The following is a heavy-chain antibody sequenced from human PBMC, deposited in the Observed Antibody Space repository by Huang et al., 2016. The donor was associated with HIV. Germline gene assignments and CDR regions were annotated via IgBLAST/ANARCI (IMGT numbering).Heavy chain of an antibody. CDR2: FDPEMGET. CDR1: EYTRTELS. CDR3: ATGFDVFFDF. Sequence: QVQLVQSRAEVKKPGASVKVSCKVSEYTRTELSIHWVRQPPGKGLEWMGGFDPEMGETSYAQKFQGRGTMTEDTSTETDFMELSGLRPEDTAVYYCATGFDVFFDFWGQGTLVTVSS. V-gene: IGHV1-24*01. J-gene: IGHJ4*02. D-gene: IGHD3-9*01.